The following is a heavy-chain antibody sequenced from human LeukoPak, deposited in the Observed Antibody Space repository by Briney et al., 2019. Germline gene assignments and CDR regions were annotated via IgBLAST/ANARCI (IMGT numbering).Heavy chain of an antibody. Sequence: PGGSLRLSCEASGFPFSSYGMHWVRQAPGKGLEWVAVIWYDGTNKYYADSVKGRFTISRDNSKNTLYLQMNSLRAEDTAFYYCAKDWQWETSTWGFNYWGQGTLVTVSS. CDR1: GFPFSSYG. CDR3: AKDWQWETSTWGFNY. J-gene: IGHJ4*02. CDR2: IWYDGTNK. V-gene: IGHV3-33*06. D-gene: IGHD1-26*01.